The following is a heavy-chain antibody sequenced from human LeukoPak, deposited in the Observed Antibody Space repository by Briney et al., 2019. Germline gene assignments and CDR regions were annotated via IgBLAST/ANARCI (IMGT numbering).Heavy chain of an antibody. D-gene: IGHD1-1*01. CDR3: ARQNAGYNYGYSYYYGMDV. J-gene: IGHJ6*02. CDR2: ISGHDGGT. Sequence: GGSLRLSCAASGFTFSSYAMSWVRQAPGKGLEWVSGISGHDGGTYYADSVKGRFSISRDNSKNTLYLQVNSLRAEDTAVYYCARQNAGYNYGYSYYYGMDVWGQGTTVTVSS. CDR1: GFTFSSYA. V-gene: IGHV3-23*01.